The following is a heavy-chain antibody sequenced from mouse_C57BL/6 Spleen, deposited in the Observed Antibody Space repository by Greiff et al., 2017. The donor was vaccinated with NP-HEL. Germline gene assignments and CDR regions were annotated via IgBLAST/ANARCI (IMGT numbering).Heavy chain of an antibody. D-gene: IGHD4-1*01. CDR1: GYAFSSSW. V-gene: IGHV1-82*01. J-gene: IGHJ2*01. CDR2: IYPGDGDT. Sequence: QVQLQQSGPELVKPGASVKISCKASGYAFSSSWMNWVKQRPGKGLEWIGRIYPGDGDTNYNGKFKGKATLTADKSSSTAYMQLSSLTSEDSAVYFCAREGASNWEVDYWGQGTTLTVSS. CDR3: AREGASNWEVDY.